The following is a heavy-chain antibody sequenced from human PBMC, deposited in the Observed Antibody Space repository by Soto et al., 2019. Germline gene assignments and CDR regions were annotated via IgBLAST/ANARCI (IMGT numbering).Heavy chain of an antibody. CDR2: ISGSGGST. CDR1: GFTFSSYA. CDR3: AKDWADCTNGVCYSDIGF. Sequence: EVQLLESGGGLVQPGGSLRLSCAASGFTFSSYAMSWVRQAPGKGLEWVSAISGSGGSTYYADSVKGRFTISRDNSKNTLYLQMNSLRAEDTAVYYCAKDWADCTNGVCYSDIGFWGQGTLVTVSS. D-gene: IGHD2-8*01. J-gene: IGHJ4*02. V-gene: IGHV3-23*01.